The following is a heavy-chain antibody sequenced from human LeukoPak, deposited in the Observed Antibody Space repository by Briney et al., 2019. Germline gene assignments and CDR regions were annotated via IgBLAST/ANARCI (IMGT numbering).Heavy chain of an antibody. J-gene: IGHJ4*02. CDR1: AFTFRTYS. CDR2: ISGSTSYI. CDR3: ARGSDFVWGSYRPYFDY. V-gene: IGHV3-21*01. Sequence: GGSLRLSCVASAFTFRTYSTHWVRQAPGKGLEWVSSISGSTSYIYYADSVRGRFTISRDNAKNSLYLQMNSLRAEDTAVYYCARGSDFVWGSYRPYFDYWGQGTLVTVSS. D-gene: IGHD3-16*02.